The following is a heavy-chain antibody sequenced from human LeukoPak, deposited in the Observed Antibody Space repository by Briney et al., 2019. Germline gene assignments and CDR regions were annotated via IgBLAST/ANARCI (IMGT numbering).Heavy chain of an antibody. V-gene: IGHV1-18*01. CDR2: ISAYNGNT. Sequence: RASVKVSCKASGYTFTSYGISWVRQAPGQGLEWMGWISAYNGNTNYAQKLQGRVTMTTDTSTSTAYMELRSLRSEDTAVYYCARPLPYGDYFDYWGQGTLVTVSS. CDR1: GYTFTSYG. CDR3: ARPLPYGDYFDY. J-gene: IGHJ4*02. D-gene: IGHD4-17*01.